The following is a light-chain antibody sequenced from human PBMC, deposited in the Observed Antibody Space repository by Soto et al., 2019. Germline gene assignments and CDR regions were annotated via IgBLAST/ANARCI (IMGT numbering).Light chain of an antibody. CDR1: SSNIGSNY. CDR2: RNN. J-gene: IGLJ3*02. CDR3: AAWDDSLSGWV. V-gene: IGLV1-47*01. Sequence: QSVLTQPPSASGTPGQRVTISCSGSSSNIGSNYVYWYQQLPGTATKLLIYRNNQRPSGVTDRFSGSKSGTSASLAISWLRSEDEAEYYCAAWDDSLSGWVFGGGT.